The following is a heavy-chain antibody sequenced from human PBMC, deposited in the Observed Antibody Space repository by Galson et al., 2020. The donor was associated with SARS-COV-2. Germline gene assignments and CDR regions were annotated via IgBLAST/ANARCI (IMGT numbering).Heavy chain of an antibody. CDR2: ISSSSSTI. V-gene: IGHV3-48*04. CDR1: GFTFSSYS. D-gene: IGHD5-12*01. Sequence: GGSLRLSCAASGFTFSSYSMNWVRQAPGKGLEWVSYISSSSSTIYYADSVKGRFTISRDNAKNSLYLQMNNLRAEDTAVYYCARDNQKRVILAHSYYYYDGMDVWGQGSTVTVSS. J-gene: IGHJ6*02. CDR3: ARDNQKRVILAHSYYYYDGMDV.